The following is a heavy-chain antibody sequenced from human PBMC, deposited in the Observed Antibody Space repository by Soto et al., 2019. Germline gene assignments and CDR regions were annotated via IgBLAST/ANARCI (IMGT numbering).Heavy chain of an antibody. Sequence: GGSLRLSCAASGFTFSSYGLSWVRQDPGKGLEWVSGISGSGGSTYYADSVKGRFTISRDNSKNTLYLQMNSLRAEDTAVYYCAKSLGDMVTFGGVIIVTLGDYWGQGTLVTVSS. CDR1: GFTFSSYG. D-gene: IGHD3-16*02. CDR2: ISGSGGST. J-gene: IGHJ4*02. V-gene: IGHV3-23*01. CDR3: AKSLGDMVTFGGVIIVTLGDY.